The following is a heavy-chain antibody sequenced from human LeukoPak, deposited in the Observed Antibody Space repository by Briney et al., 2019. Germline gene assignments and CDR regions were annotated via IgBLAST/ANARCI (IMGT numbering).Heavy chain of an antibody. J-gene: IGHJ6*02. V-gene: IGHV4-59*08. D-gene: IGHD5-18*01. CDR1: GGSIRSYY. CDR2: IYYSGST. Sequence: SETLSLTCTVSGGSIRSYYWSWIRQPPGKGLEWIGYIYYSGSTNYNPSLKSRVTISVDTSKNQFSLKLSSVTAADTSVYYCARHKSGYSYQSGMDVWGQGTTVTVSS. CDR3: ARHKSGYSYQSGMDV.